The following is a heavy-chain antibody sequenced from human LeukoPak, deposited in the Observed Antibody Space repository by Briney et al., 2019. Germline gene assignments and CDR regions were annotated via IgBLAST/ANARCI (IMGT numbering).Heavy chain of an antibody. CDR2: IWYDGSNK. CDR1: GFTFTSYG. Sequence: PGGSLRLSCAASGFTFTSYGMHWVRQAPGQRLEWLAVIWYDGSNKYYADSVKGRFTISRDNSKNTLYLQMNSLRAEDTAVYYCARSGGSYAFDYWGQGTLVTVSS. CDR3: ARSGGSYAFDY. D-gene: IGHD1-26*01. V-gene: IGHV3-33*01. J-gene: IGHJ4*02.